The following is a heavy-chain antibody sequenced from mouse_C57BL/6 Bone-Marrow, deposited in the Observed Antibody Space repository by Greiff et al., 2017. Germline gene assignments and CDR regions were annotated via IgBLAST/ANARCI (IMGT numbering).Heavy chain of an antibody. CDR1: GYTFTSYW. Sequence: VQLQQPGAELVMPGASVKLSCKASGYTFTSYWMHWVKQRPGQGLEWIGEIDPSDSYTNYNQKFKGKSTLTVDKSSSTAYLQLSSLTSEDAAVYYCARSGSSGRHYFDYWGQGTTLTVSS. J-gene: IGHJ2*01. V-gene: IGHV1-69*01. CDR3: ARSGSSGRHYFDY. CDR2: IDPSDSYT. D-gene: IGHD1-3*01.